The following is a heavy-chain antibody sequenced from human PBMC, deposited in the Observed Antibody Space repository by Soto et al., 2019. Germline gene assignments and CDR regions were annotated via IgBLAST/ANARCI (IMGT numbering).Heavy chain of an antibody. V-gene: IGHV4-30-4*01. CDR2: IYYSGST. Sequence: SETLSLTCTVSGGSISSGDYYWSWIRQPPGKGLEWIGYIYYSGSTYYNPSLKSRVTISVDTSKNQFSLKLSSVTAADTAVYYCARGFDFWSGYWGFDLWGQGTLVTVSS. CDR3: ARGFDFWSGYWGFDL. CDR1: GGSISSGDYY. D-gene: IGHD3-3*01. J-gene: IGHJ5*02.